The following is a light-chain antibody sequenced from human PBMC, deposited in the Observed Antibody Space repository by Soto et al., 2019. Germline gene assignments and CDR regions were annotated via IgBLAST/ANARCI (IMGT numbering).Light chain of an antibody. V-gene: IGKV3-15*01. CDR3: QQYNNWPALYT. CDR1: QSVSSN. J-gene: IGKJ2*01. CDR2: GAS. Sequence: EIVMTQSPATLSVSPGERATLSCRASQSVSSNFAWYQQKPGQAPRLIIYGASTRATGIPARFSGSGSGTEFNLTISSLQYEDFAVYYCQQYNNWPALYTFGQGTKLEIK.